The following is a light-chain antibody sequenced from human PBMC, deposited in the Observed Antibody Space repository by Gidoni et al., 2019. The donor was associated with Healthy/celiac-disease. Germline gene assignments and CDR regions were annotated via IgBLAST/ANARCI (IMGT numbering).Light chain of an antibody. V-gene: IGLV1-40*01. CDR2: GNS. Sequence: QSVLTQPPSVPAAPGQRVTISRTGSSSNIGAGYDVHWYQQLPGTAPKLLIYGNSNRPSGVPDRFSGSKSGTSASLAITGLQAEDEADYYCQSYDSSLSVVVFGGGTKLTVL. CDR1: SSNIGAGYD. J-gene: IGLJ2*01. CDR3: QSYDSSLSVVV.